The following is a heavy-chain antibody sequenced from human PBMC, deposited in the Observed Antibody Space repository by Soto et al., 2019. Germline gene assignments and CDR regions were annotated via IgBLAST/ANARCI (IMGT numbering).Heavy chain of an antibody. J-gene: IGHJ4*02. CDR3: ADGDVYYYDSSGYRLDY. Sequence: SVKVSCKASGVTFSSYAMSWVRQAPVQGLEWMGGIIPIFGTANYAQKFQGRVTITADESTSTSYMGLISLRSEDTAVYYCADGDVYYYDSSGYRLDYWGQGTLVKVSS. CDR2: IIPIFGTA. V-gene: IGHV1-69*13. CDR1: GVTFSSYA. D-gene: IGHD3-22*01.